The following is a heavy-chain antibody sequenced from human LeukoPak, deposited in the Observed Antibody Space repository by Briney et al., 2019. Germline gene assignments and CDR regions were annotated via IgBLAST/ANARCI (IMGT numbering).Heavy chain of an antibody. Sequence: KTGGSLRLSCAASGFNFGTHWMTWVRQAPGKGLECVATIKRDGSEKYYVDSVKGRFTISRDNAKNLLYLQMNSLRAEDTAVYYCGTGWAVDFWGQGTLVTVSS. CDR2: IKRDGSEK. J-gene: IGHJ4*02. V-gene: IGHV3-7*01. D-gene: IGHD5-24*01. CDR3: GTGWAVDF. CDR1: GFNFGTHW.